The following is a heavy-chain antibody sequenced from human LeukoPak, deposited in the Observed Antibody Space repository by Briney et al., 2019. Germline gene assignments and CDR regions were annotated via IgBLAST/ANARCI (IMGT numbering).Heavy chain of an antibody. V-gene: IGHV1-2*02. Sequence: GASVIVSCKASGYTFTGYYMHWVRQAPGQGLEWMGWINPNSGGTNYAQKFQGRVTMTRDTSISTAYMELSRLRSDDTAVYYCASVPEQTAARPEFDYWGQGTLVTVSS. J-gene: IGHJ4*02. CDR1: GYTFTGYY. D-gene: IGHD2-2*01. CDR2: INPNSGGT. CDR3: ASVPEQTAARPEFDY.